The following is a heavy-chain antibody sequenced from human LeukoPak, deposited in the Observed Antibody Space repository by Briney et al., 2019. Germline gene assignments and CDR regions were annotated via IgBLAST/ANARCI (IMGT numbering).Heavy chain of an antibody. CDR1: GFTFTGYL. J-gene: IGHJ4*02. CDR2: IKEEGSEK. Sequence: AGGSQRLSCAASGFTFTGYLMSWVRQAPGKGLEWVANIKEEGSEKYYVDSVKGRFIISRDNAKNSLYLQMNSLRAEDTAVYYCARDSSAAPHSYWGQGTLITVFS. V-gene: IGHV3-7*01. D-gene: IGHD2-15*01. CDR3: ARDSSAAPHSY.